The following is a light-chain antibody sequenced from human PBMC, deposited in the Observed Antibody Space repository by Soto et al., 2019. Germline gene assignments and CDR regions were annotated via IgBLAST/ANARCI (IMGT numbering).Light chain of an antibody. J-gene: IGLJ1*01. CDR1: SSNIGAGYH. CDR3: QSYDSSLNGYV. CDR2: GNS. V-gene: IGLV1-40*01. Sequence: QAVLTQPPSVSGAPGQRVSISCTGTSSNIGAGYHVHWYQQRPGTAPKLLIYGNSNRPSGVPDRFSGSNSGTSASLAITGLQAEDEADYYCQSYDSSLNGYVFGTGTKLTVL.